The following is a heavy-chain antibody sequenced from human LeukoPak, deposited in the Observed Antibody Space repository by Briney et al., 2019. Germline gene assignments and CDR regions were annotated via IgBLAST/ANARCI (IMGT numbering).Heavy chain of an antibody. D-gene: IGHD1-26*01. CDR2: FGNSA. CDR1: GFTFSRYA. J-gene: IGHJ6*02. V-gene: IGHV3-23*01. CDR3: ANHGVYSGSYSMDV. Sequence: PGGSLRLSCAASGFTFSRYAMSWVRQAPGKGLEWVSTFGNSAHYAYSVKGRFTISRDNSKNTLYLQMNSLRADDTAVYYCANHGVYSGSYSMDVWGQGTTVIVSS.